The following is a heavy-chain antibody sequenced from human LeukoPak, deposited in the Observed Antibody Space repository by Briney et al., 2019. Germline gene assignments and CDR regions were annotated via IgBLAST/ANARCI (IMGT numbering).Heavy chain of an antibody. CDR1: GFTVSSNY. CDR2: IYSGGST. Sequence: GGSLRLSCAASGFTVSSNYMSWVRQAPGKGLEWVSVIYSGGSTYYADSVKGRSTISRDNSKNTLYLQMNSLRAEDTAVYYCARAQWGVYFDYWGQGTLVTVSS. J-gene: IGHJ4*02. D-gene: IGHD2-8*01. V-gene: IGHV3-53*01. CDR3: ARAQWGVYFDY.